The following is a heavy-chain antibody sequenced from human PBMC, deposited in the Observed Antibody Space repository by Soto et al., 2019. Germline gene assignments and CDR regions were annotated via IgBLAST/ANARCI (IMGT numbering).Heavy chain of an antibody. CDR3: ARDMNAYGDYSGY. CDR1: GYTFTNYG. CDR2: ISDYSGNT. V-gene: IGHV1-18*01. Sequence: QVQLVQSEAEVKEPGASVKVSCKASGYTFTNYGISWVRQAPGQGLEWMGWISDYSGNTNYAQKFQGRVTMPTDTSTNTAYMELRSLRSDDTAVYYCARDMNAYGDYSGYWGQGTLVTVSS. D-gene: IGHD4-17*01. J-gene: IGHJ4*02.